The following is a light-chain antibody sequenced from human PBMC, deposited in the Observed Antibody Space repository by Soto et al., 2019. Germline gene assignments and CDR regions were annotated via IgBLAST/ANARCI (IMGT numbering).Light chain of an antibody. CDR2: GSS. V-gene: IGKV1-27*01. CDR1: QDIINH. CDR3: QTDPLALGT. Sequence: DIQMTQSPSSLSASVGDTVTITCRASQDIINHLAWYQQRPGKVPNILIYGSSTLHSGVPSRFRGSGSGTHFTLTISSLQTADVATYYCQTDPLALGTFGQGTRLEIK. J-gene: IGKJ5*01.